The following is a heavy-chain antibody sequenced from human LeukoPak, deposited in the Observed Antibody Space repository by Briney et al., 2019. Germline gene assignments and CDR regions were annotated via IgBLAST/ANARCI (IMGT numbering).Heavy chain of an antibody. J-gene: IGHJ5*02. D-gene: IGHD5-12*01. V-gene: IGHV3-74*01. Sequence: GGSLRLSCAASGFTFSSYWMHWVRQAPGKGLVWVSRISKDGSSTYYADSVKGRFTISRDNARNSLYLQMNNLRGEDTAIYYCARDAGNSGYGCDLWGQGTLVTVSS. CDR3: ARDAGNSGYGCDL. CDR1: GFTFSSYW. CDR2: ISKDGSST.